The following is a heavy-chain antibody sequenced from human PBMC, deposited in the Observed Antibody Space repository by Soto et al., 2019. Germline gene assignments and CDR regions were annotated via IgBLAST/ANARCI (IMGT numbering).Heavy chain of an antibody. CDR1: GYTFTGYY. J-gene: IGHJ4*02. CDR2: INPNSGGT. CDR3: ARDLRVITFGGVLGLVY. Sequence: GASVKFSCNASGYTFTGYYMHWVRQAPGQWLEWMGWINPNSGGTNYAQKFQGRVTMTRDTSISTAYMELSRLRSDDTAVYYCARDLRVITFGGVLGLVYWGQGTLVTVSS. V-gene: IGHV1-2*02. D-gene: IGHD3-16*01.